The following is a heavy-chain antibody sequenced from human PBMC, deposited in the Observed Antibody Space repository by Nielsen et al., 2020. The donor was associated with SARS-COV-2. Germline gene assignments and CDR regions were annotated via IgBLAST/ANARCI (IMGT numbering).Heavy chain of an antibody. J-gene: IGHJ6*02. CDR3: ARDQPLHADYYYYGMDV. CDR1: GFTFSSYG. Sequence: GESLKISCAAPGFTFSSYGMHWVRQAPGKGLEWVAVIWYDGSNKYYADSVKGRFTISRDNSKNTLYLQMNSLRAEDTAVYYCARDQPLHADYYYYGMDVWGQGTTVTVSS. V-gene: IGHV3-33*08. CDR2: IWYDGSNK.